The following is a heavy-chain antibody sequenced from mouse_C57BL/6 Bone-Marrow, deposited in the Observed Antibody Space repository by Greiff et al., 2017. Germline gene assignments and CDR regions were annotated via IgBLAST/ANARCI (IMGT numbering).Heavy chain of an antibody. Sequence: EVQLQQSGAELVKPGASVKLSCTASGFTFKDYYMHWVKQRTEQGLEWIGRIDPDDGDTKYAPKFQGKATLTADTSSNTAYLQLSSLTSEDTAVYYCAGGYYDGPWFAYWGQGTLVTVSA. CDR3: AGGYYDGPWFAY. D-gene: IGHD1-1*01. CDR1: GFTFKDYY. J-gene: IGHJ3*01. V-gene: IGHV14-2*01. CDR2: IDPDDGDT.